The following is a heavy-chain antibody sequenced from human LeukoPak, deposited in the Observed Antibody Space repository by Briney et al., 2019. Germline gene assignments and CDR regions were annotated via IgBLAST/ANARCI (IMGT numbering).Heavy chain of an antibody. J-gene: IGHJ4*02. V-gene: IGHV3-30*03. Sequence: GGSLRLSCAASGFTFSSYGMHWVRQAPGKGLEWVAVISYDGSNKYYADSVKGRFTISRDNSKNTLYLQMSSLRAEDTAVYYCARRYCSSTSCHYFDYWGQGTLVTVSS. D-gene: IGHD2-2*01. CDR1: GFTFSSYG. CDR2: ISYDGSNK. CDR3: ARRYCSSTSCHYFDY.